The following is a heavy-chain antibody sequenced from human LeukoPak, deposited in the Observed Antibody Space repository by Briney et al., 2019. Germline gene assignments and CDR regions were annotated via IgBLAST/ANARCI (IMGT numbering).Heavy chain of an antibody. D-gene: IGHD3-10*01. V-gene: IGHV3-7*05. J-gene: IGHJ4*02. CDR3: ARDTNYYGSGSYFS. Sequence: GGSLRLSCAASGFTFSSYWMHWVRQAPGKGLEWVASIKQDESAKYYVDSVKGRFTISSDNAKNSLYLQMNSLRAEDTAVYYCARDTNYYGSGSYFSWGQGTLVTVSS. CDR1: GFTFSSYW. CDR2: IKQDESAK.